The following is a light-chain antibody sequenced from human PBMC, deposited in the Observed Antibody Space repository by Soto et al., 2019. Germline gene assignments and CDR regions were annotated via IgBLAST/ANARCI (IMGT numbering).Light chain of an antibody. V-gene: IGLV3-27*01. CDR2: KDF. CDR1: VLAKKY. CDR3: YSAADNNQV. J-gene: IGLJ2*01. Sequence: SYELTQPSSVSVSPGQTARITCSGDVLAKKYARWFQQKPGQAPVLVIYKDFERPSGIPERFSGSSSGTTVTLTISGAQVEDEADAYCYSAADNNQVFGGGTKVTVL.